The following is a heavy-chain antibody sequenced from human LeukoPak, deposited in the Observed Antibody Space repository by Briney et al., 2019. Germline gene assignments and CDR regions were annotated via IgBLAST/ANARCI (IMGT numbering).Heavy chain of an antibody. Sequence: ASVKVSCKASGYTFTNYAMHWVRQAPGQRLEWMGWINAGNGNTKYSQKFQGRVTITRDISASTACMEVSSLRSEDTAVYYCARGGDSSSWNYYYYGMDVWGQGTTVTVSS. J-gene: IGHJ6*02. CDR2: INAGNGNT. CDR1: GYTFTNYA. CDR3: ARGGDSSSWNYYYYGMDV. D-gene: IGHD6-13*01. V-gene: IGHV1-3*01.